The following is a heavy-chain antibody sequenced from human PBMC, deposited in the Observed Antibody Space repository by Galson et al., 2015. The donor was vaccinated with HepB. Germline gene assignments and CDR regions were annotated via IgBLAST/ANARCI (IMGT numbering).Heavy chain of an antibody. CDR3: AKDREILTAYNSFDH. CDR2: INWSSGGV. J-gene: IGHJ4*02. CDR1: GFSFDDYA. V-gene: IGHV3-9*01. D-gene: IGHD3-9*01. Sequence: SLRLSCAASGFSFDDYAMHWVRQVPGKGLEWVSGINWSSGGVDYADAVKGRFTISRDNAKMSLFLQMNSLTGDDTAVYYCAKDREILTAYNSFDHWGQGALVTVSS.